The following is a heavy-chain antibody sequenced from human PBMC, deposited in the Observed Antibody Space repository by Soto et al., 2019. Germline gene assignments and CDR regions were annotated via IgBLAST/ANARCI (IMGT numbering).Heavy chain of an antibody. CDR3: ATRLPSDF. CDR1: GYTFTGFH. J-gene: IGHJ4*02. CDR2: INPYNGDT. V-gene: IGHV1-2*02. Sequence: ASVKVSFKASGYTFTGFHVFWVRQAPGQGLEWLGWINPYNGDTSYAPKFQGRITLTRDTSVSTAYMDLTRLTSADTAVYYCATRLPSDFWGQGSQVTVSS. D-gene: IGHD4-17*01.